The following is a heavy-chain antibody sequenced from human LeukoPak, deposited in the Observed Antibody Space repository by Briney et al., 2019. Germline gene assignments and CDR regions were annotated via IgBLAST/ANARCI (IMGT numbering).Heavy chain of an antibody. CDR3: ASGETTVVTSFDY. CDR1: GGSISSGSYY. D-gene: IGHD4-23*01. Sequence: SETLSLTCTVSGGSISSGSYYWSWIRQPAGKGLEWIGRIYTSGSTNYNPSLKSRVTISVDTSKNQFSLKLSSVTAADTAVYYCASGETTVVTSFDYWGQGTLVTVSS. J-gene: IGHJ4*02. CDR2: IYTSGST. V-gene: IGHV4-61*02.